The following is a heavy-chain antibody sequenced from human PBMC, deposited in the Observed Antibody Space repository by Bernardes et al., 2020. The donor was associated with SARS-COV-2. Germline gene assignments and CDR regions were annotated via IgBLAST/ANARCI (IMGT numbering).Heavy chain of an antibody. V-gene: IGHV4-34*01. Sequence: ETLSLTCAVYGGSFSGYYWSWIRQPPGKGLEWIGEINHSGSTNYNPSLKSRVTISVDTSKNQFSLKLSSVTAADTAVFYCARGGSTITARPNYFNYWGQGTLVTVSS. D-gene: IGHD6-6*01. CDR3: ARGGSTITARPNYFNY. CDR1: GGSFSGYY. CDR2: INHSGST. J-gene: IGHJ4*02.